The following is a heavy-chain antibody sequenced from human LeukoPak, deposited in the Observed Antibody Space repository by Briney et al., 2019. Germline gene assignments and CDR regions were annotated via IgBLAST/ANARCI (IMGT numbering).Heavy chain of an antibody. CDR2: ISYDGSNK. J-gene: IGHJ5*02. V-gene: IGHV3-30*01. D-gene: IGHD2-15*01. CDR3: AKGRGFDVYCRAGSCSTFDP. Sequence: GGSLRLSCAASGFTLSDYALHWVRQAPGKGLEWVAVISYDGSNKYYADSVKGRFTISRDNSKNTLYLQMNSLRAEDTAVYYCAKGRGFDVYCRAGSCSTFDPWGQGTLVTVSS. CDR1: GFTLSDYA.